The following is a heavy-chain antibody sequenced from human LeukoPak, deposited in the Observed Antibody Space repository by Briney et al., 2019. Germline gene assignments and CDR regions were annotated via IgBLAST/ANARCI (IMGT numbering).Heavy chain of an antibody. CDR3: ARDLIGGSSGYYDS. J-gene: IGHJ4*02. CDR2: ISYSGNT. V-gene: IGHV4-59*12. Sequence: SETLSLTCTVSGGSISSYYRSWIRQPPGKGLEWIGYISYSGNTNYNPSLKSRVTMSVDTSKNQFSLKVSSVTAADTAVYYCARDLIGGSSGYYDSWGQGTLVIVSS. D-gene: IGHD3-22*01. CDR1: GGSISSYY.